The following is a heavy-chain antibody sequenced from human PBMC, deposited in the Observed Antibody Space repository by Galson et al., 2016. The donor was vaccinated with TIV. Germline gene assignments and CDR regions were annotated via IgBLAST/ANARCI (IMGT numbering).Heavy chain of an antibody. CDR3: ARGPGYTYGYIFDY. J-gene: IGHJ4*02. CDR1: GYIFTSWY. CDR2: VNPSGGTT. Sequence: SVKVSCKASGYIFTSWYIHWVRQAPGQGLEWVGIVNPSGGTTSYAQKFQGRVTMTRDTSTSTVYMELNSLKSDDTAVCYCARGPGYTYGYIFDYWGQGTLVTVAS. V-gene: IGHV1-46*01. D-gene: IGHD5-18*01.